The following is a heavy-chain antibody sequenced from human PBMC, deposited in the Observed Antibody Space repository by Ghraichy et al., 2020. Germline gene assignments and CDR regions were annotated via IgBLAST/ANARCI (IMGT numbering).Heavy chain of an antibody. CDR1: GFTFNNYP. Sequence: GGSLRLSCAASGFTFNNYPMHWVRQAPGKGLEWVAVISYDGTKKYYIDSVKGRFTISRGNSKNTLSLQMNNLRPEDTAIYYCARTVGLGVTATGNFDSWGQGTLVTVSS. D-gene: IGHD2-21*02. CDR3: ARTVGLGVTATGNFDS. CDR2: ISYDGTKK. J-gene: IGHJ4*02. V-gene: IGHV3-30*04.